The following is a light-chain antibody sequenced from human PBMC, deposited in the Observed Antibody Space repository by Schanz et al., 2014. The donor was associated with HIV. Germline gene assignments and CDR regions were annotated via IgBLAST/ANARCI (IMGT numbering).Light chain of an antibody. CDR3: QQYSGYPWT. CDR1: QSIGSW. CDR2: KTS. V-gene: IGKV1-5*03. J-gene: IGKJ1*01. Sequence: DIQMTQSPSTLSASVGDRVTITCRASQSIGSWLAWYQQRPGEAPKLLIYKTSGLESGVPSTFSGSGSETEFTLTISSLQTDDFATYYCQQYSGYPWTFGQGTKVEIK.